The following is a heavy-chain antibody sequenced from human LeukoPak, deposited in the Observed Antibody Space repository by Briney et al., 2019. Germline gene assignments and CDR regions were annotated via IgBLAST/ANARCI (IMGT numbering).Heavy chain of an antibody. V-gene: IGHV1-2*02. CDR1: GYTFTGYY. Sequence: ASVKVSCKASGYTFTGYYMHWVRQAPGQGLEWMGWINPNSGGTNYAQKFQGRVTMTRDTSISTAYMELSRLRSDDTAVYYCAKDSSSTSCYRGLSGWCYYYGMDVWGQGTTVTVSS. J-gene: IGHJ6*02. D-gene: IGHD2-2*02. CDR2: INPNSGGT. CDR3: AKDSSSTSCYRGLSGWCYYYGMDV.